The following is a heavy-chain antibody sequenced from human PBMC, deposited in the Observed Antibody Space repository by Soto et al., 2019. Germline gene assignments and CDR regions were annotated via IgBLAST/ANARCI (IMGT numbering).Heavy chain of an antibody. Sequence: EVQLVQSGAEVKKPGESLKISCQGSGYSFVSYWIAWVRQTPGKGLEWMGIIFPGDSDTRYSPSFEGQVTMSADKSISTVYPEWNSLKASDSAIYYFERFPHGVCIGGNCYSQYFLDYWGQGTLVTVSS. CDR2: IFPGDSDT. V-gene: IGHV5-51*01. CDR3: ERFPHGVCIGGNCYSQYFLDY. CDR1: GYSFVSYW. D-gene: IGHD2-15*01. J-gene: IGHJ4*02.